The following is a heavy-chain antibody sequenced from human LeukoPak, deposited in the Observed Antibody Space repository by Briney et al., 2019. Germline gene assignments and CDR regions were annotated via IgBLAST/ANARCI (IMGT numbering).Heavy chain of an antibody. J-gene: IGHJ4*02. CDR2: IYTSGST. D-gene: IGHD6-6*01. V-gene: IGHV4-4*07. Sequence: SETLSLTCTVSGGSLSSYYWSWIRQPAGKGVEGIGRIYTSGSTNYNPSLKSRVTISVDTCKNHFSLKLSSVTAADTAMYYCARTYSSSSGDFDYWGQGTLVTVSP. CDR3: ARTYSSSSGDFDY. CDR1: GGSLSSYY.